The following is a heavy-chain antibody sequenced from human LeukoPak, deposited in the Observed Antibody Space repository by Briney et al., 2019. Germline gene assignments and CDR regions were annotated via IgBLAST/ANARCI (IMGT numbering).Heavy chain of an antibody. J-gene: IGHJ4*02. CDR1: GYTFTGYY. CDR3: ARDHNLELVFDF. CDR2: INPNSGGT. D-gene: IGHD6-13*01. V-gene: IGHV1-2*02. Sequence: ASVKVSCKASGYTFTGYYMHWVRRAPGQGLEWMGWINPNSGGTNYAQKFQGRVTMTRDTSISTAYMELSRLRSDDTAVYYCARDHNLELVFDFWGQGTLVTVSS.